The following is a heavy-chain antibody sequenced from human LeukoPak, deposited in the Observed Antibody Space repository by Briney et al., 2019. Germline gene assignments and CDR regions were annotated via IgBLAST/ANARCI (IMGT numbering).Heavy chain of an antibody. CDR2: INSDGSST. J-gene: IGHJ6*03. V-gene: IGHV3-74*01. D-gene: IGHD3-22*01. CDR3: AAHSSGYYLMDV. CDR1: GVTFSSYW. Sequence: GGSLRLSCAASGVTFSSYWMHWVRQAPGKGLVWVSRINSDGSSTSYADSVKGRFTISRDNAKNTLYLQMNSLRAEDTAVYYCAAHSSGYYLMDVWGKGTTVTVSS.